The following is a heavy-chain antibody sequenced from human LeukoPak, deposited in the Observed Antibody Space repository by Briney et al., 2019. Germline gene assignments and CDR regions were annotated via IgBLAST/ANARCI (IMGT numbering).Heavy chain of an antibody. J-gene: IGHJ3*02. CDR1: GGTFSSYA. V-gene: IGHV1-69*05. Sequence: SVKVSCKASGGTFSSYAFSWVRQAPGQGLEWMGGIIPIFGTANYAQKFQGRVTITTDESTSTAYMELSSLRSEDTAVYYCAAFYYGDYATDAFDIWGQGTMVTVSS. CDR3: AAFYYGDYATDAFDI. CDR2: IIPIFGTA. D-gene: IGHD4-17*01.